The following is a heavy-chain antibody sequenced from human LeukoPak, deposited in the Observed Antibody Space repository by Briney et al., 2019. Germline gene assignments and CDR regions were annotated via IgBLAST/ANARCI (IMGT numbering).Heavy chain of an antibody. Sequence: GESLKISCKGSGYSFTNYWTAWLRQMPGKGLEWMGIIYPSDSDTRYSPSFQGQVTISADKSISAAYLQWSSLKASDTAMYYCARQRYSTSSVDYRGQGTLVTVSS. D-gene: IGHD6-6*01. CDR3: ARQRYSTSSVDY. J-gene: IGHJ4*02. V-gene: IGHV5-51*01. CDR2: IYPSDSDT. CDR1: GYSFTNYW.